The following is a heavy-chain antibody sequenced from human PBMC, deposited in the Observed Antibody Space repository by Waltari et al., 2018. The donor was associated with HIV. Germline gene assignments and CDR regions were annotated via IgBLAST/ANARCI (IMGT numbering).Heavy chain of an antibody. V-gene: IGHV3-21*01. CDR3: ARDVGYCSSTSCPNNWFDP. D-gene: IGHD2-2*01. CDR1: GFTFSSYN. CDR2: ISSSSSYI. J-gene: IGHJ5*02. Sequence: EVQLVESGGGLVKPGGSLRLSCAASGFTFSSYNMNWVRQAPGKGLEWVSSISSSSSYIYDADSVKGRFTISRDNAKNSLYLQMNSLRAEDTAVYYCARDVGYCSSTSCPNNWFDPWGQGTLVTVSS.